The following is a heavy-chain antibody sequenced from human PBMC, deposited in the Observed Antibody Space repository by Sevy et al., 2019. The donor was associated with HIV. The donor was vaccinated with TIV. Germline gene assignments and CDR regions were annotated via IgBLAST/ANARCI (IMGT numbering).Heavy chain of an antibody. CDR2: ITGSGGYA. V-gene: IGHV3-23*01. CDR1: GFTFNSYD. Sequence: GGSLRLSFTPSGFTFNSYDLTWVRQAPGKGLEWVSSITGSGGYAYYADSVRGRFTISRDNFKNILYLQMDSLRAEDTAAYYCAKVRGSGRYDFDYWGQGTLVTVSS. J-gene: IGHJ4*02. CDR3: AKVRGSGRYDFDY. D-gene: IGHD3-10*01.